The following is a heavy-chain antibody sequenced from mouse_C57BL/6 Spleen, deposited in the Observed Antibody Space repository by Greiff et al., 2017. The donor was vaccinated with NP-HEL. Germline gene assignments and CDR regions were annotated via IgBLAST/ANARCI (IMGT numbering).Heavy chain of an antibody. V-gene: IGHV1-80*01. Sequence: VQLQQSGAELVKPGASVKISCKASGYAFSSYWMNWVKQRPGKGLEWIGQIYPGDGDTNYNGKFKGKATLTADKSSSTAYMQLSSLTSEDSAVYFCARSRTAQAWFAYWGQGTLVTVSA. J-gene: IGHJ3*01. CDR2: IYPGDGDT. CDR1: GYAFSSYW. D-gene: IGHD3-2*02. CDR3: ARSRTAQAWFAY.